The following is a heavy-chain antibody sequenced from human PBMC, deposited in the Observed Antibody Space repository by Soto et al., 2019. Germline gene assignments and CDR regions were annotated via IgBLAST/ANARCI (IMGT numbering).Heavy chain of an antibody. CDR3: ARDRSNSPDYFDY. Sequence: SETLSLTCTVSGVSINSDDYYWTWIRQPPGKGLEWIGYIYYNGRTSYNPSLQSRVTISIDTSNNHFSLKLNSVSAADSAVYYCARDRSNSPDYFDYWGQGTLVTVSS. V-gene: IGHV4-30-4*01. J-gene: IGHJ4*02. CDR2: IYYNGRT. D-gene: IGHD6-6*01. CDR1: GVSINSDDYY.